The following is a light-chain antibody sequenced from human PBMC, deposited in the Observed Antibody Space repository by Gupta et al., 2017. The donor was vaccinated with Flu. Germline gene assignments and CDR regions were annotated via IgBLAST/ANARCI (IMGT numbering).Light chain of an antibody. CDR2: EVS. Sequence: QSALTQPAAVSGSPGQSITISCTGTSSDVGGYNRVSWYQQHPGKAPKLIIYEVSNRPSGISNRFFGSKSGNTASLTISGLQADDEADYYCSSYTRSTTSIIAWVFGGGTKLTVL. J-gene: IGLJ3*02. V-gene: IGLV2-14*01. CDR3: SSYTRSTTSIIAWV. CDR1: SSDVGGYNR.